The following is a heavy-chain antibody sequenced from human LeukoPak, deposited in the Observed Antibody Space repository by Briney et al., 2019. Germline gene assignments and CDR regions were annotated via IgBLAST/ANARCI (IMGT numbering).Heavy chain of an antibody. J-gene: IGHJ4*02. D-gene: IGHD6-6*01. CDR2: INHSGST. V-gene: IGHV4-34*01. CDR1: GGSFSGYY. CDR3: ARVGVAARALDY. Sequence: PSETLSLTCAVYGGSFSGYYWSWIRQPPGKGLEWIGEINHSGSTNYNPSLKSRVTISVDTSKNQFSLKLSSVTAADTAVYYCARVGVAARALDYWGQGTLVTVSS.